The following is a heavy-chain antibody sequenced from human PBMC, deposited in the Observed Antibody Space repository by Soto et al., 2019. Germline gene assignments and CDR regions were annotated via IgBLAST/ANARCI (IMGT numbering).Heavy chain of an antibody. CDR2: ISSSSSYI. CDR3: AGVVPAAYFYGMDV. Sequence: PGGSLRLSCAASGFTFRSYSMNWVRQAPGKGLEWVSSISSSSSYIYYADSVKGRFTISRDNAKNPLYLQMNSLRAEDTAVYYCAGVVPAAYFYGMDVWGQGTTVTVSS. J-gene: IGHJ6*02. V-gene: IGHV3-21*01. CDR1: GFTFRSYS. D-gene: IGHD2-2*01.